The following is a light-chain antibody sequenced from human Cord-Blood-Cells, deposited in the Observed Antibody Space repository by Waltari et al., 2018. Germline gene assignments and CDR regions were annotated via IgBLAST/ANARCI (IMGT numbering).Light chain of an antibody. V-gene: IGLV3-1*01. CDR3: QAWDSSTASYV. CDR1: KLGDKN. CDR2: QDS. J-gene: IGLJ1*01. Sequence: SYELTQPPSVSVSPGQTASITCSGAKLGDKNARWYQQKPGQSPVLVIYQDSKRPSGIPERFSGSNSGNTATLTISGTQAMDEADYYCQAWDSSTASYVFGTGTKVTVL.